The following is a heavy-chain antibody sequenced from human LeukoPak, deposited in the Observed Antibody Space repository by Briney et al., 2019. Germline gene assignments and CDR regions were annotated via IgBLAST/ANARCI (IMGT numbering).Heavy chain of an antibody. V-gene: IGHV3-30*02. J-gene: IGHJ4*02. CDR2: IAYDGSNK. CDR1: GFTFISYG. D-gene: IGHD3-10*01. Sequence: PGGSLRLSCAASGFTFISYGMHWVRQAPGKGLEWVAFIAYDGSNKYYADSVKGRFTISRDNSKNTLSPQMNSLRAEDTAVYYCAKDHDYYGLESYWGQGTLVTVSS. CDR3: AKDHDYYGLESY.